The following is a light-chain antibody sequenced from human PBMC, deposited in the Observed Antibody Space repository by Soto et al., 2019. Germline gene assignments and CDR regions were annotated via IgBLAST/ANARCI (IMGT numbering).Light chain of an antibody. CDR2: GNS. J-gene: IGLJ2*01. Sequence: QSVLSQPPSVSGAPGQKVTISCTGNSPNLGAGFDVHWYQQLPQRAPRLLIFGNSIRPSGVPDRFSGSKSGTSASLTISGLQAEDEADYYCQSYDNELKVLFGGGTKVTVL. V-gene: IGLV1-40*01. CDR3: QSYDNELKVL. CDR1: SPNLGAGFD.